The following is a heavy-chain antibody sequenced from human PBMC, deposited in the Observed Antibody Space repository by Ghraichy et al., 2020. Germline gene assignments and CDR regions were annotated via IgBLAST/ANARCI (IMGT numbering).Heavy chain of an antibody. D-gene: IGHD6-19*01. CDR3: ARNVQLALAGYNWFDP. V-gene: IGHV4-59*01. Sequence: SETLSLTCTVSGVSISGYYWSWIRQPPGKGLEWIGYIDYSGSTNYNPSLKSRVTISLDTSKKQFSLKLSFVTAADTAVYYCARNVQLALAGYNWFDPWGQGTLVTVSS. J-gene: IGHJ5*02. CDR2: IDYSGST. CDR1: GVSISGYY.